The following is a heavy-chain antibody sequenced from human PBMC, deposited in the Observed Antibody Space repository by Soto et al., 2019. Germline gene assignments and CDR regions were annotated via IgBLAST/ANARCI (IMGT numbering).Heavy chain of an antibody. CDR1: GFTFSSCG. J-gene: IGHJ6*02. CDR3: VKEGISGWPHSCGTHF. Sequence: PGGSLRHSYAASGFTFSSCGMHWVRQAPGKGLEWVAVISYDGSNKYYADSVKGRFTISRDNSKSTLYLQMSSLRAEDTAVYYCVKEGISGWPHSCGTHFWGQG. CDR2: ISYDGSNK. V-gene: IGHV3-30*18. D-gene: IGHD6-19*01.